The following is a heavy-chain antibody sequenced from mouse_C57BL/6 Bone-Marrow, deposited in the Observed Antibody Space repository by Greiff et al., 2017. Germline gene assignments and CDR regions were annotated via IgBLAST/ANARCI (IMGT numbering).Heavy chain of an antibody. J-gene: IGHJ1*03. CDR2: ISSGSSTI. CDR1: GFTFSDYG. CDR3: ARPRVYWYFDV. V-gene: IGHV5-17*01. Sequence: DVKLVESGGGLVKPGGSLKLSCAASGFTFSDYGMHWVRQAPEKGLEWVAYISSGSSTIYYADTVKGRFTISRDNAKNTLFLQMTSLRSEDTAMYYCARPRVYWYFDVWGTGTTVTGSS.